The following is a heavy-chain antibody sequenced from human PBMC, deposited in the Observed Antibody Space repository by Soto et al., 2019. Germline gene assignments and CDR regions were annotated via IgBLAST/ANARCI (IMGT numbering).Heavy chain of an antibody. D-gene: IGHD6-6*01. CDR3: ARPKLARPNYYYYYGMDV. J-gene: IGHJ6*02. V-gene: IGHV1-69*13. CDR2: IIPIFGTA. CDR1: GGTFSSYA. Sequence: GASVKVSCKASGGTFSSYAISWVRQAPGQGLEWMGGIIPIFGTANYAQKFQGRVTITADESTSTAYMELSSLRSEDTAVYYCARPKLARPNYYYYYGMDVWGQGTTVTVSS.